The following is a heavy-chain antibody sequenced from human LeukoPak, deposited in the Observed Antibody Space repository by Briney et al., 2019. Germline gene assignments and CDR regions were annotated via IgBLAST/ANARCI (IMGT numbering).Heavy chain of an antibody. Sequence: SETLSLTCAVYGGSFSGYYWSWIRQPPGKGLEWIGEINHSGSTNYNPSLKSRVTISVDTSKNQFSLKLSSVTAPDTAVYYCARVRLRIVVTDAFDIWGQGTMVTVSS. CDR1: GGSFSGYY. J-gene: IGHJ3*02. D-gene: IGHD3-22*01. CDR3: ARVRLRIVVTDAFDI. CDR2: INHSGST. V-gene: IGHV4-34*01.